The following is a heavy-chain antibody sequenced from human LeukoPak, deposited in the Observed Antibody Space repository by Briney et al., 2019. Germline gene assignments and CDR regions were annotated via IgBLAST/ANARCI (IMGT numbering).Heavy chain of an antibody. CDR3: ARSSYYYDSSGPFDY. J-gene: IGHJ4*02. CDR1: GYTFTSYY. CDR2: INPSGGST. D-gene: IGHD3-22*01. V-gene: IGHV1-46*01. Sequence: ASVKVSCKASGYTFTSYYMHWVRQAPGQGLEWMGIINPSGGSTSYAQKFQGGVTMTRDTSTSTVYMELSSLRSEDTAVYYCARSSYYYDSSGPFDYWGQGTLVTVSS.